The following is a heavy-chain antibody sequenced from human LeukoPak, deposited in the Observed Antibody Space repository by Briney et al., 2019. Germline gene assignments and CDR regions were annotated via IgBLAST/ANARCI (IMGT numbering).Heavy chain of an antibody. CDR1: GYTFTGYY. CDR2: INPNSGVT. J-gene: IGHJ4*02. D-gene: IGHD6-19*01. Sequence: RASVKVSCKASGYTFTGYYMHWVRQAPGQGLEWMGWINPNSGVTNYAQKFQGRVTMTRDTSISAAYMELGRLRSDDTAVYFCAREFGGWDYFDYWGQGTPGHRLL. V-gene: IGHV1-2*02. CDR3: AREFGGWDYFDY.